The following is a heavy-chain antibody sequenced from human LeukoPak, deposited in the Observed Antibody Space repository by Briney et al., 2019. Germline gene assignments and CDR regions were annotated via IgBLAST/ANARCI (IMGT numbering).Heavy chain of an antibody. CDR2: IYYSGST. V-gene: IGHV4-59*08. CDR3: ARGAGGELYDY. D-gene: IGHD1-7*01. Sequence: PSETLSLTCTVSGGSISSYYWSWIRQPPGKGLEWIGYIYYSGSTNYNPSLKSRVTISVDTSKNQFSLKLSSVTAADTAVYYCARGAGGELYDYWGQGTLVTVSS. J-gene: IGHJ4*02. CDR1: GGSISSYY.